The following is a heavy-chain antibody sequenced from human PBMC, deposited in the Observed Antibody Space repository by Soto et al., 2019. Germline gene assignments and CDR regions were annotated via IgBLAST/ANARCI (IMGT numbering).Heavy chain of an antibody. CDR1: GFTFSSYW. CDR2: IKQDGSEK. Sequence: GGSLRLSCAASGFTFSSYWMIWVRQAPGKGLEWVANIKQDGSEKYYVDSVKGRFTISRDNAKNSLYLQMNSLRAEDTAVYYCARGAGYSWYYYMDVWGKGTTVTVS. J-gene: IGHJ6*03. CDR3: ARGAGYSWYYYMDV. D-gene: IGHD3-9*01. V-gene: IGHV3-7*04.